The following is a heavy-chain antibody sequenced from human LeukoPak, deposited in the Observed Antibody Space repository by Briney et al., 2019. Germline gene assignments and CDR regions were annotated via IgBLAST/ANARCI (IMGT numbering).Heavy chain of an antibody. Sequence: ASVKVSCKASGYTFSGYYMHWVRQAPGQGLEWMGWINPNSGGTNYAQKFQGRVTMTRDTSISTAYMELSRLRSDDTAVYYCARDDCSSTSCYLALGMDVWGQGTTVTVSS. J-gene: IGHJ6*02. V-gene: IGHV1-2*02. CDR2: INPNSGGT. CDR3: ARDDCSSTSCYLALGMDV. CDR1: GYTFSGYY. D-gene: IGHD2-2*01.